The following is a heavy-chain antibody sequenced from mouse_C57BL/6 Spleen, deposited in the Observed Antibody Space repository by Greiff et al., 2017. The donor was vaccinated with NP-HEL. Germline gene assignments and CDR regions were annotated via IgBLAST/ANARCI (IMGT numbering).Heavy chain of an antibody. V-gene: IGHV1-59*01. CDR1: GYTFTSYW. Sequence: QVQLQQPGAELVRPGTSVKLSCKASGYTFTSYWMHWVKQRPGQGLEWIGVIDPSDSYTNYNQKFKGKATLTVDTSSSTAYMQLSSLTSEDSAVYYCASLPTVVVGYFDVWGTGTTVTVSS. CDR2: IDPSDSYT. J-gene: IGHJ1*03. CDR3: ASLPTVVVGYFDV. D-gene: IGHD1-1*01.